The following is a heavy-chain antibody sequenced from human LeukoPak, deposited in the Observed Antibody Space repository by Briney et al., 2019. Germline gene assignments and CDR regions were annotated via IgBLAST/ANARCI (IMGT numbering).Heavy chain of an antibody. J-gene: IGHJ6*02. D-gene: IGHD2-2*01. Sequence: GASVKVSCKASGYTFTGYYMHWVRQAPGQGLEWMGWINPNSGGTNYAQKFQGRVTMTRDTSISTAYMELRSLRSDDTAVYYCARDPKDIVVVPAALYYYYGMDVWGQGTTVTVSS. CDR2: INPNSGGT. CDR1: GYTFTGYY. CDR3: ARDPKDIVVVPAALYYYYGMDV. V-gene: IGHV1-2*02.